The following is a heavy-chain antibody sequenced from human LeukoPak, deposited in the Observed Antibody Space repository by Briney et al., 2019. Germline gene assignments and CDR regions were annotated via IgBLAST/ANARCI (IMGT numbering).Heavy chain of an antibody. Sequence: SSVKVSCKASGGTFSSYAISWVRQAPGQELEWMGRIIPIFGIANYAQKFQGRVTITADKSTSTAYMELSSLRSEDTAVYYCARVPRVPGFGVDYYYYGMDVWGQGTTVTVSS. CDR2: IIPIFGIA. V-gene: IGHV1-69*04. D-gene: IGHD2-2*01. J-gene: IGHJ6*02. CDR3: ARVPRVPGFGVDYYYYGMDV. CDR1: GGTFSSYA.